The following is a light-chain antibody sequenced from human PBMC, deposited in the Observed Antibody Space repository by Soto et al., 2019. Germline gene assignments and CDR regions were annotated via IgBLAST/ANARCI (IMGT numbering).Light chain of an antibody. J-gene: IGKJ3*01. CDR1: QSVRNY. V-gene: IGKV3-11*01. CDR3: QQCSNWPEIT. CDR2: DAS. Sequence: EIVLTQSPATLSLSPGERATLSCRASQSVRNYLAWYQQKPGQAPRLLIYDASTRATGIPARFSGVGSGTDFTFTISSLEPEDFAVYDCQQCSNWPEITFVPVTKVDIK.